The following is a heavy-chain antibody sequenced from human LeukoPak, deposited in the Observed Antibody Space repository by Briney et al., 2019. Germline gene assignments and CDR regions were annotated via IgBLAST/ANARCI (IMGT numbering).Heavy chain of an antibody. J-gene: IGHJ5*02. CDR3: ARTRGDFWSGYYPVNWFDP. Sequence: GGSLRLSCAASGFTVSSHYMSWVRQAPGKGLEWVSVIYSGGSTYYADSVKGRFTISRDNSKNTLYLQMNSLRAEDTAVYYCARTRGDFWSGYYPVNWFDPWGQGTLVTVSS. CDR1: GFTVSSHY. D-gene: IGHD3-3*01. V-gene: IGHV3-66*02. CDR2: IYSGGST.